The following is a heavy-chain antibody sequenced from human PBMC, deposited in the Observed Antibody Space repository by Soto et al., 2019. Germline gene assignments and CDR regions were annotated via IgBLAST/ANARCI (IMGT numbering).Heavy chain of an antibody. CDR3: ASSSGDLDVYSTDI. CDR1: GFTFSRYA. D-gene: IGHD3-10*01. J-gene: IGHJ6*02. CDR2: VTGGGHTT. V-gene: IGHV3-23*01. Sequence: GGSLRLSCAASGFTFSRYAMSWVRQAPGKGLEWVSTVTGGGHTTYNADSVNGRFTISRDNSKNTLYLQMNNLRAEDTAIYYCASSSGDLDVYSTDIWGPGTTVTVSS.